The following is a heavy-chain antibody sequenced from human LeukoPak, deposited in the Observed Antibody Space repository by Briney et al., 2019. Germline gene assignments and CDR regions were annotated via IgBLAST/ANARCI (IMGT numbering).Heavy chain of an antibody. CDR3: ATTRDGPFVY. J-gene: IGHJ4*02. CDR1: GSTFSSYE. CDR2: ITSSGTSV. D-gene: IGHD5-24*01. Sequence: GGSLRLSRAASGSTFSSYEMNWIRQAPGEGLEWLSHITSSGTSVQYADSVRGRFTISRDNAKNSLFLQMNSLRVEDTAVYYCATTRDGPFVYWGQGALVTVSS. V-gene: IGHV3-48*03.